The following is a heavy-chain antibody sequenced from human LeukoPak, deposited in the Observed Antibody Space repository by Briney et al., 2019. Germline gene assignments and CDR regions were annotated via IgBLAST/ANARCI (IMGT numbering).Heavy chain of an antibody. Sequence: GASVKVSCKASGGTFSSYAISWVRQAPGQGLEWMGGIIPIFGTANYAQKFQGRVTITADESTSTAYMELSSLRSEHTAVYYCARPSIGLRFTSLDYWGQGTLVTVSS. CDR3: ARPSIGLRFTSLDY. J-gene: IGHJ4*02. CDR2: IIPIFGTA. D-gene: IGHD5-12*01. V-gene: IGHV1-69*13. CDR1: GGTFSSYA.